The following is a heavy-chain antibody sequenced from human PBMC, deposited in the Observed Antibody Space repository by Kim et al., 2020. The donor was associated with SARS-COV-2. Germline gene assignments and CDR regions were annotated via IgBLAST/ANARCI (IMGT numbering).Heavy chain of an antibody. J-gene: IGHJ6*02. Sequence: SETLSLTCAVYGGSFSGYYWSWIRQPPGKGLEWIGEINHSGSTNYNPSLKSRVTISVDTSKNQFSLKLSSVTAADTAVYYCARVVVRGVIIMYYYYGMDVWGQGTTVTVSS. CDR3: ARVVVRGVIIMYYYYGMDV. D-gene: IGHD3-10*01. CDR1: GGSFSGYY. CDR2: INHSGST. V-gene: IGHV4-34*01.